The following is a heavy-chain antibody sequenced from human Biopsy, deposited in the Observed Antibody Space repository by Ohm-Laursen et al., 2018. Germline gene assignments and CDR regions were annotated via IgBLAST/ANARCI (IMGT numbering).Heavy chain of an antibody. Sequence: SQTLSLTCVVYGESFNGYYWSWIRQTPGKGLEWIGEINHSGRTNYSPSPKGRVTISVDTSKNQFSLKVRSVTAADTAVYYCVRGVDYYDPYHYYALDVWGQGTTVTASS. CDR3: VRGVDYYDPYHYYALDV. CDR1: GESFNGYY. V-gene: IGHV4-34*01. J-gene: IGHJ6*02. D-gene: IGHD3-22*01. CDR2: INHSGRT.